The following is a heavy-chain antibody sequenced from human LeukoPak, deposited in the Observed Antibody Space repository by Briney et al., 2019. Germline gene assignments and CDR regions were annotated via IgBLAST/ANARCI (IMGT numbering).Heavy chain of an antibody. CDR2: IYYSGST. V-gene: IGHV4-59*08. CDR3: AGPEITMTY. Sequence: SETLSLTCTVSGGSISSYYWSWIRQPPGKGLEWIGYIYYSGSTNYNPSLKSRVTISVDTSKNQFSLKLSSVTAADTALYYCAGPEITMTYWGQGTLVTVSS. D-gene: IGHD3-22*01. CDR1: GGSISSYY. J-gene: IGHJ4*02.